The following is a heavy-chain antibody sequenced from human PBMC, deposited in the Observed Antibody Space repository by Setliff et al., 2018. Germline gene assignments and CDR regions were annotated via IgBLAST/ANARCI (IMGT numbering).Heavy chain of an antibody. D-gene: IGHD6-19*01. Sequence: PGGSLRLSCAASGFTFDDYAMHWVRQAPGKGLEWVSTITGSGSSAYYADAVKGRFTVSRDNSKNMLYLQMNSLRDEDTARYYCEAAGYWGQGMLVTVSS. CDR2: ITGSGSSA. J-gene: IGHJ4*02. CDR3: EAAGY. CDR1: GFTFDDYA. V-gene: IGHV3-23*01.